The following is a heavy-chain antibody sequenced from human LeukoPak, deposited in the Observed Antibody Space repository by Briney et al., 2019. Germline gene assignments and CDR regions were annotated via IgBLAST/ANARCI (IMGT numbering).Heavy chain of an antibody. J-gene: IGHJ5*01. V-gene: IGHV3-23*01. D-gene: IGHD2-8*02. CDR3: ATYRQVLLPFES. Sequence: PGGSLRLSCEASGFTFSTFAMIWVRQRPGKGLEWVSSIFPSGGEIHYADSVRGRFTISRDNSKSTLSLQMNSLRAEDTAIYYCATYRQVLLPFESWGQGTLVTVSS. CDR1: GFTFSTFA. CDR2: IFPSGGEI.